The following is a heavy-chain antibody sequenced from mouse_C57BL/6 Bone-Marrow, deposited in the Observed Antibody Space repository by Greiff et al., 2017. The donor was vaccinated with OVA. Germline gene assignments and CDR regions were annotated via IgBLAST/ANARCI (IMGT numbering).Heavy chain of an antibody. CDR2: IYPRSGNT. J-gene: IGHJ3*01. V-gene: IGHV1-81*01. D-gene: IGHD2-2*01. CDR3: AGYDFWFAY. CDR1: GYTFTSYG. Sequence: QVQLQQSGAELARPGASVKLSCKASGYTFTSYGISWVKQRTGQGLEWIGEIYPRSGNTYYNEKFKGKATLTADKSSSTAYMGLRSLTSEDSAVYFCAGYDFWFAYWGQGTLVTVSA.